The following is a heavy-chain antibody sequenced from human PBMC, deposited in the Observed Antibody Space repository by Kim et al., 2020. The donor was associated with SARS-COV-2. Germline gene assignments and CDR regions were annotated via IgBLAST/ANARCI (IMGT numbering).Heavy chain of an antibody. Sequence: GGSLRLSCALSGFIFSTYSMSWVRQAPGKGLEWVSYISSSASTIPYADSVEGRFTISRDNVKNSLYLQMHSLRDEDTAVYYCARVGEIAAADYWGQGTRVTVSS. V-gene: IGHV3-48*02. CDR1: GFIFSTYS. CDR3: ARVGEIAAADY. D-gene: IGHD6-13*01. CDR2: ISSSASTI. J-gene: IGHJ4*02.